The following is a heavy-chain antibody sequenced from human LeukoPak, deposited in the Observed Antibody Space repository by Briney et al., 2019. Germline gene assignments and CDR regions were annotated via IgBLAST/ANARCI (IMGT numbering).Heavy chain of an antibody. Sequence: SGPTLVKPTQTLTLTCSFSGFSLTTSGVGVGWIRQPPGKALQWPALIYWDDDKRYSPSLRSRLTITKDTSKNQLVLTMTNMDPVDTATYYCAHTPSPRVVLASNWFDPWGQGTLVTVSS. CDR1: GFSLTTSGVG. V-gene: IGHV2-5*02. D-gene: IGHD2-2*01. CDR3: AHTPSPRVVLASNWFDP. CDR2: IYWDDDK. J-gene: IGHJ5*02.